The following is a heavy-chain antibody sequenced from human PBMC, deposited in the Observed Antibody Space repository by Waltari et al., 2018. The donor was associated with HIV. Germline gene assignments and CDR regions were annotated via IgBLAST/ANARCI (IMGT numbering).Heavy chain of an antibody. CDR3: ARHSSSHPYYYAMDV. CDR1: GFSFVPYA. V-gene: IGHV3-23*01. CDR2: ISGTGDHT. Sequence: EVGLLGCGGGLVEPAQSLKISCTVSGFSFVPYAMRWVRQAPGKGLEWVSAISGTGDHTFYADSVKGRFTISRDNSKRTLYLQMNSLRAEDTALYYCARHSSSHPYYYAMDVWGQGTTVTVSS. J-gene: IGHJ6*02. D-gene: IGHD6-13*01.